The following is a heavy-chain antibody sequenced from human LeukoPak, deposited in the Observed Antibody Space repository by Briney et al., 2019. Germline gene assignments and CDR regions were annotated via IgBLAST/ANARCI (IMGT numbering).Heavy chain of an antibody. CDR2: ISTYNGNT. Sequence: APVKVSCKASDDTFSNYGISWVRQAPGQGLEWMGWISTYNGNTHYAQKFQGRVTMTTDTSTNIAYLELRDLRSDDTAVYYCARTQWLEDAFDFWGQGTVVTVSS. J-gene: IGHJ3*01. CDR1: DDTFSNYG. CDR3: ARTQWLEDAFDF. V-gene: IGHV1-18*01. D-gene: IGHD6-19*01.